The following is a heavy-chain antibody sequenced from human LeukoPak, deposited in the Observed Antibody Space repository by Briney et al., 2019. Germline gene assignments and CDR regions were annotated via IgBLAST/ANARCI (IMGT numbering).Heavy chain of an antibody. D-gene: IGHD3-22*01. CDR3: ARRADYYDSSGYSYYFDY. CDR1: GGSISSSSYY. V-gene: IGHV4-39*01. CDR2: IYYSGST. Sequence: SETLSLTCTVSGGSISSSSYYWGWIRQPPGKGLEWIGSIYYSGSTYYNPSLKSRVTISVDTSKNQFSLKLSSVTAADTAVYYCARRADYYDSSGYSYYFDYWGQGTLVTVSS. J-gene: IGHJ4*02.